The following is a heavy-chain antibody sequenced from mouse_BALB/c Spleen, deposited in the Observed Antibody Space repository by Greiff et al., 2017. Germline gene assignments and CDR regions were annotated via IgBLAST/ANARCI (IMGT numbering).Heavy chain of an antibody. CDR3: SRYMSGYAMDY. J-gene: IGHJ4*01. CDR1: GFTFSSFG. V-gene: IGHV5-17*02. CDR2: ISSGSSTI. Sequence: DVHLVESGGGLVQPGGSRKLSCAASGFTFSSFGMHWVRQAPEKGLEWVAYISSGSSTIYYADTVKGRFTISRDNPKNTLFLQMTSLRSEDTAMYYCSRYMSGYAMDYWGQGTSVTVSS. D-gene: IGHD2-2*01.